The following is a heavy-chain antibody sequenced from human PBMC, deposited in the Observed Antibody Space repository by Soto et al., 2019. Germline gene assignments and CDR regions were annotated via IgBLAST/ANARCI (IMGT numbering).Heavy chain of an antibody. Sequence: QVQLVQPGAEVKKPGASVKFSCKASGYIFTNFYIHWVRQAPGQGLEWIGIINPNGGSTNYAQNFQGSVTMTRDTSTSTVDMDLSSLRSEDTAVYYCTRWLASGDYWGQGTLITVSS. CDR2: INPNGGST. CDR1: GYIFTNFY. V-gene: IGHV1-46*03. J-gene: IGHJ4*02. D-gene: IGHD5-12*01. CDR3: TRWLASGDY.